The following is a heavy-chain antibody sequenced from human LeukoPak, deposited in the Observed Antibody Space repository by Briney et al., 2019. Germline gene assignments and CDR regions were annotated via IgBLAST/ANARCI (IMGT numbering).Heavy chain of an antibody. CDR3: ARGYGSGSHRPVRYAFDI. Sequence: ASVKVSRKASGYTFTSYDINWVRQATGQGLEWMGWMNPNSGNTGYAQKFQGRVTITRNTSISTAYMELSSLRSEDTAVYYCARGYGSGSHRPVRYAFDIWGQGTMVTVSS. CDR1: GYTFTSYD. CDR2: MNPNSGNT. J-gene: IGHJ3*02. V-gene: IGHV1-8*03. D-gene: IGHD3-10*01.